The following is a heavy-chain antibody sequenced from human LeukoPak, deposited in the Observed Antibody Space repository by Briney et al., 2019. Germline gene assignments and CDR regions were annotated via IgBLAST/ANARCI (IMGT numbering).Heavy chain of an antibody. Sequence: SETLSLTCTVSGGSISSYYWSWIRQPPGKGLEWIGYIYYSGSTNYNPSLKSRVTISVDTSKNQFSLKLSPVTAADTAVYYCARDRDTQGVINRSYWYFDLWGRGTLVTVSS. CDR1: GGSISSYY. D-gene: IGHD3-16*02. CDR3: ARDRDTQGVINRSYWYFDL. V-gene: IGHV4-59*01. CDR2: IYYSGST. J-gene: IGHJ2*01.